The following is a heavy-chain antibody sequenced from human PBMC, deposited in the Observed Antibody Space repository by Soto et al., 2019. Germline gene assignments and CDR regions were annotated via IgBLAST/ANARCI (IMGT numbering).Heavy chain of an antibody. D-gene: IGHD2-15*01. CDR2: IRSKANSYAT. Sequence: GGSLRLSCAASGFTFSGSAMHWVRQASGKGLEWVGRIRSKANSYATAYAASVKGRFTISRDDSKNTAYLQMNSLKTEDTAVYYCTRAWVAVVAATPYGTTVWFDPWGQGTLVTVSS. J-gene: IGHJ5*02. CDR3: TRAWVAVVAATPYGTTVWFDP. CDR1: GFTFSGSA. V-gene: IGHV3-73*01.